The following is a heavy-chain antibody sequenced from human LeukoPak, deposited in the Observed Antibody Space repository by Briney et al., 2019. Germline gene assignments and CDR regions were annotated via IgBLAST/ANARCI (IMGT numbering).Heavy chain of an antibody. CDR1: GFTFSSYW. J-gene: IGHJ3*02. CDR3: ARVRIVGASHDAFDI. V-gene: IGHV3-7*01. CDR2: IKQDGSEE. D-gene: IGHD1-26*01. Sequence: GGSLRLSCAASGFTFSSYWMSWVRQAPGKGLEWVANIKQDGSEEYYVDSVKGRFTISRDNAKNSLYLQMNSLRAEDTAVYYCARVRIVGASHDAFDIWGQGTMVTVSS.